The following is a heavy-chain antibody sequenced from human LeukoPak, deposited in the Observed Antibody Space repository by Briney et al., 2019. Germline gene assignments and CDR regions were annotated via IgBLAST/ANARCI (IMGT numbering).Heavy chain of an antibody. V-gene: IGHV3-33*06. CDR2: IWYDGSNK. Sequence: GRSLRLSCAASGFTFSSYGMHWVRQAPGKGLEWVAVIWYDGSNKYYADSVKGRFTIYRDNSKNTLYLQMNSLRAEDTAVYYCAKSDSSGYYVYDYWGQGTLVTVSS. CDR1: GFTFSSYG. D-gene: IGHD3-22*01. J-gene: IGHJ4*02. CDR3: AKSDSSGYYVYDY.